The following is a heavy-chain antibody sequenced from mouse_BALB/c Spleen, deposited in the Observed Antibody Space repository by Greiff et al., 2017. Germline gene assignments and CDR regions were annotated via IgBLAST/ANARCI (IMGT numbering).Heavy chain of an antibody. CDR1: GFNIKDYY. CDR2: IDPENGDT. J-gene: IGHJ2*01. CDR3: NALPSDY. Sequence: EVQLQQSGAELVRSGASVKSSCTASGFNIKDYYMHWVKQRPEQGLEWIGWIDPENGDTEYAPKFQGKATMTADTSSNTAYLQLSSLTSEDTAVYYCNALPSDYWGQGTTLTVSS. V-gene: IGHV14-4*02.